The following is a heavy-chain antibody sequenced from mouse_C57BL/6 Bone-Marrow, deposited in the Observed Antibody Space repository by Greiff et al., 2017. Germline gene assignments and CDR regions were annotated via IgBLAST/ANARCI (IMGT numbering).Heavy chain of an antibody. CDR2: INPNNGGT. D-gene: IGHD3-3*01. Sequence: VQLQQSGPELVKPGASVKISCKASGYTFTDYYMNWVKQSHGKSLEWIGDINPNNGGTSYNQKFKGKATLTVDKSSSTAYMELRSLTSEDSAVYCCEKEGCDVAYWGQGTPVTVSA. J-gene: IGHJ3*01. V-gene: IGHV1-26*01. CDR3: EKEGCDVAY. CDR1: GYTFTDYY.